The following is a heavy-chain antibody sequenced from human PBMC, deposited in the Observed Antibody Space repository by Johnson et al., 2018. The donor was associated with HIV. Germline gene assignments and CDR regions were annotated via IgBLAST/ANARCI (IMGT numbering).Heavy chain of an antibody. CDR1: GFTLSNAW. Sequence: VPLVVPLGGVVKPGGSLRLSCAASGFTLSNAWMSWVRQAPGKGLEWVGRIKSKTDGGTTDYAAPVKGRFTISRDDSKNTLYLQMNSLKTEDTAVYYCTTDADSSSWNDAFDIWGQGTMVTVSS. D-gene: IGHD6-13*01. V-gene: IGHV3-15*01. CDR3: TTDADSSSWNDAFDI. J-gene: IGHJ3*02. CDR2: IKSKTDGGTT.